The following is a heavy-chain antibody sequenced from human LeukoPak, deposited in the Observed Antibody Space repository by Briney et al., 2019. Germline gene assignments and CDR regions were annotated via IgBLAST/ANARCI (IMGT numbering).Heavy chain of an antibody. V-gene: IGHV3-23*01. D-gene: IGHD3-9*01. CDR1: GFTFSSYA. J-gene: IGHJ4*02. CDR3: AKEGYDILTGYSYFDY. Sequence: PGGSLRLSCAASGFTFSSYAMSWVRQAPGKGLEWVSSISVSGGTYYADSVKGRLTISRDNSKNTLYLQMHSLRAEDTAVYYCAKEGYDILTGYSYFDYWGQGTLVTVSS. CDR2: ISVSGGT.